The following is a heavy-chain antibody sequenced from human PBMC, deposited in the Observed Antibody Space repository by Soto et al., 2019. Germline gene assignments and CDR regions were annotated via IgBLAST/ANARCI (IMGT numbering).Heavy chain of an antibody. D-gene: IGHD6-13*01. V-gene: IGHV4-30-2*01. CDR2: IYHSGST. CDR1: GGSISSGGYS. CDR3: ARECIAAAGFYYFDY. J-gene: IGHJ4*02. Sequence: SETLSLTCAVSGGSISSGGYSWSWIRQPPGKGLEWIGYIYHSGSTYYNPSLKSRVTISVDRSKNQFSLKLSSVTAADTAVYYCARECIAAAGFYYFDYWGQGTLVTVSS.